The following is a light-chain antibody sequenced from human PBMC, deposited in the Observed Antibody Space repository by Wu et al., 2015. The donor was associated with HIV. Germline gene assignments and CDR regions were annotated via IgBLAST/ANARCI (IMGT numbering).Light chain of an antibody. CDR1: QTISNY. J-gene: IGKJ1*01. CDR2: AAS. V-gene: IGKV1-39*01. CDR3: QQSYSIPQT. Sequence: DIQMTQSPSSLSASVGDRITITCRASQTISNYLNWYQQKPGKAPKLLIFAASSLQSGVPSRFSGSGSGTDFTLTINSLQPEDFATYYCQQSYSIPQTFGQGTKVEIK.